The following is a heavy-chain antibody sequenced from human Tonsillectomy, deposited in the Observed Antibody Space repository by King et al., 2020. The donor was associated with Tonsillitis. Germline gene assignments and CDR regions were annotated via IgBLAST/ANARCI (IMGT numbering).Heavy chain of an antibody. V-gene: IGHV3-74*01. CDR2: SNVDGSST. CDR1: GFTFSSYW. J-gene: IGHJ6*02. CDR3: ARDTAGYYYHGMDV. Sequence: VQLVESGGGLVQPGGSLRLSCAASGFTFSSYWMHWVRQAPGKGLVWVSRSNVDGSSTSYADSVKGRFTISRDNAKNTLYLQMNSLRGEDTAVYYCARDTAGYYYHGMDVWGQGTTVTVSS. D-gene: IGHD2-21*02.